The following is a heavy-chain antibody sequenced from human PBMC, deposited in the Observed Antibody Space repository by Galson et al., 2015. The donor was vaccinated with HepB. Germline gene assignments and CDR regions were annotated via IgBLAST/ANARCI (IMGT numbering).Heavy chain of an antibody. J-gene: IGHJ4*02. CDR1: GFTFSDYY. D-gene: IGHD2-2*01. Sequence: SLRLSCAASGFTFSDYYMSWIRQAPGKGLEWVSHIRSSSSTTYYADSVKGRFTISRDNAKNSLYLQMNSLRVEDTAVYYCARSRDSFYDYWGQGTLVTVSS. V-gene: IGHV3-11*04. CDR2: IRSSSSTT. CDR3: ARSRDSFYDY.